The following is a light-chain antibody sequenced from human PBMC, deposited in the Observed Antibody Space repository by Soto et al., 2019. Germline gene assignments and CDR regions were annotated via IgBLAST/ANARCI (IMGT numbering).Light chain of an antibody. V-gene: IGKV3-11*01. J-gene: IGKJ4*01. CDR3: QQRSNWPPLT. Sequence: EIVLTQSPATLSLSPGERATLSCRASQSVSSYLAWYQQKPRQAPRLLIYDASNRATGIPARFSGSGSGTDFTLTISSLEPEDVAVYYCQQRSNWPPLTIGGGTKVEIK. CDR2: DAS. CDR1: QSVSSY.